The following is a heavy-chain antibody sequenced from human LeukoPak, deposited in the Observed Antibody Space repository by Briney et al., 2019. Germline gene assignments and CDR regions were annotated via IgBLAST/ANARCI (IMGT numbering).Heavy chain of an antibody. D-gene: IGHD3-10*01. V-gene: IGHV3-30*18. Sequence: EGSLRLSCAASGFTFSSYGMHWVRQAPGKGLEWVAVISYDGSNKYYADSVKGRFTISRDNSKNTLYLQMNSLRAEDTAVYYCAKDYYYGSGSYSFPYYYYYYMDVWGKGTTVTISS. CDR1: GFTFSSYG. CDR3: AKDYYYGSGSYSFPYYYYYYMDV. CDR2: ISYDGSNK. J-gene: IGHJ6*03.